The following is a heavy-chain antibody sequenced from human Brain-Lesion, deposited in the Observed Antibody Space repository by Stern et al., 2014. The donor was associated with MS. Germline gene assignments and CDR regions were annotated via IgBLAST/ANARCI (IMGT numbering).Heavy chain of an antibody. CDR2: IKPNTGGT. V-gene: IGHV1-2*02. CDR3: ARDQRGITIFGVVTDYYYLGMDV. Sequence: VQLVESGAEVKKPGASVKVSCKTSGYIFNGYYIHWVRQGPGQGLEWMAWIKPNTGGTKYAQKFQGRVTMSRDTSISTAYVELSSLTSDDTAVYYCARDQRGITIFGVVTDYYYLGMDVWGQGTTVTVSS. D-gene: IGHD3-3*01. CDR1: GYIFNGYY. J-gene: IGHJ6*02.